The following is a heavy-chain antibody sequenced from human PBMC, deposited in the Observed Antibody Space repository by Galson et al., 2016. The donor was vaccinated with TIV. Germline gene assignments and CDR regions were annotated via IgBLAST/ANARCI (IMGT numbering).Heavy chain of an antibody. Sequence: SLRLSCAASGFTFNTYWMIWVRQAPGKGLEWVANIKHDGSEKYYVDSVEGRFTISRDNTKSSLYLQMNSLRAEDTAVYYCARGRHVDYWGQGTLVTVSS. CDR3: ARGRHVDY. CDR2: IKHDGSEK. CDR1: GFTFNTYW. V-gene: IGHV3-7*01. J-gene: IGHJ4*02.